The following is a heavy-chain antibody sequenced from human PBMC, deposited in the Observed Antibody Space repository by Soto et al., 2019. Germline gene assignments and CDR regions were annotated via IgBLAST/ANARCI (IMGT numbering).Heavy chain of an antibody. J-gene: IGHJ3*02. V-gene: IGHV1-18*01. CDR2: ISAYNGNT. CDR3: ARDPRIAVTTRGVAFDI. CDR1: GYTFTSYG. Sequence: QVQLVQSGAEVKKPGASVKVSCKASGYTFTSYGISWVRQAPGQGLEWMGWISAYNGNTNYAQKLQGRVTMTTDTSTSTADMELRSLRSDDTAVYYCARDPRIAVTTRGVAFDIWGQGTMVTVSS. D-gene: IGHD4-17*01.